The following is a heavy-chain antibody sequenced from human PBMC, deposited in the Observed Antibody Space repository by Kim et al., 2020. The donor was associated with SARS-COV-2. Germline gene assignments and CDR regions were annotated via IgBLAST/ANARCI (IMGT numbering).Heavy chain of an antibody. CDR2: ISAYNGNT. J-gene: IGHJ6*02. CDR1: GYTFTSYG. CDR3: ARDGVYYYGSGDHYYYGMDV. V-gene: IGHV1-18*01. D-gene: IGHD3-10*01. Sequence: ASVKVSCKASGYTFTSYGISWVRQAPGQGLEWMGWISAYNGNTNYAQKLQGRVTMTTDTSTSTAYMELRSLRSDDTAVYYCARDGVYYYGSGDHYYYGMDVWGQGTTVTVSS.